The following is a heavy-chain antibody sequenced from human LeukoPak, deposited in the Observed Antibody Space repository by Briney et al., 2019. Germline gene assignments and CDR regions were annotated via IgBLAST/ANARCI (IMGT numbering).Heavy chain of an antibody. CDR2: ISTSSSYI. J-gene: IGHJ4*02. CDR3: ARDQEGPQGGANSFAY. V-gene: IGHV3-21*01. Sequence: GGSLRLSCAASGFTFSTYSMNWVRQAPGKGLEWVSSISTSSSYIYYADSVKGRFTISRDNAKNSLYLQMNSLRVEDTAVYYCARDQEGPQGGANSFAYWGQGTLVTVSP. D-gene: IGHD2-15*01. CDR1: GFTFSTYS.